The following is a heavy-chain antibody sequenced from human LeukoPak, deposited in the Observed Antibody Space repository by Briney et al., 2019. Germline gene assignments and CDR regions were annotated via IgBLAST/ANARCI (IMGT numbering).Heavy chain of an antibody. CDR1: GYTSTSYD. V-gene: IGHV1-8*02. CDR3: ATARSSWYYFDY. Sequence: ASVKVSCKASGYTSTSYDINWVRQATGQGLEWMGWMNPNSGNTGYAQKFQGRVTMTEDTSTDTAYMELSSLRSEDTAVYYCATARSSWYYFDYWGQGTLVTVSS. J-gene: IGHJ4*02. CDR2: MNPNSGNT. D-gene: IGHD6-13*01.